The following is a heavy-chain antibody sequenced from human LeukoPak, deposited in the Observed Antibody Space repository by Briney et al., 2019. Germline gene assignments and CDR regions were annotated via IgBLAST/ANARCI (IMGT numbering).Heavy chain of an antibody. CDR2: VYHTGTS. CDR3: TRVVNGGHFDY. J-gene: IGHJ4*02. Sequence: SETLSLTCSVSGGSINDYYWTWIRQPPGKGLEWIGYVYHTGTSGYHPSLKSRVAMSLDTSKNQVPLKLSSVTAADTAVYFCTRVVNGGHFDYWGQGTLVTVSS. V-gene: IGHV4-59*01. CDR1: GGSINDYY. D-gene: IGHD2-8*01.